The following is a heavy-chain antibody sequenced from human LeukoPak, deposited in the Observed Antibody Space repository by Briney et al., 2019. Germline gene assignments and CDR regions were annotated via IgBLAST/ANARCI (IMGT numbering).Heavy chain of an antibody. V-gene: IGHV1-69*06. Sequence: ASVKVSCKASGGTFSSYAISWVRQAPGQGLEWMGGIIPIFGTANYAQKFQGRVTITADKSTSTAYMELSSLRSEDTAVYYCARDFAPYGDFPGNYYYYMDVWGKGTTVTVSS. CDR3: ARDFAPYGDFPGNYYYYMDV. CDR1: GGTFSSYA. D-gene: IGHD4-17*01. CDR2: IIPIFGTA. J-gene: IGHJ6*03.